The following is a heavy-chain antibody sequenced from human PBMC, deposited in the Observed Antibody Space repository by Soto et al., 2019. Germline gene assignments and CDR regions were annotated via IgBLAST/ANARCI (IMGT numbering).Heavy chain of an antibody. J-gene: IGHJ6*02. V-gene: IGHV4-31*03. CDR3: ARGGLDLSNAYYFYGLDV. CDR1: GASISSGGYY. Sequence: QVQLQESGPGLVKPSQTLSLTCTVSGASISSGGYYWTWIRQHPGKGLEWIGYIYYSGNTYYNPSLKSRVTISVGTSKNQFSLRLSSVTAADTAVYYCARGGLDLSNAYYFYGLDVWGQGTTVTVSS. CDR2: IYYSGNT.